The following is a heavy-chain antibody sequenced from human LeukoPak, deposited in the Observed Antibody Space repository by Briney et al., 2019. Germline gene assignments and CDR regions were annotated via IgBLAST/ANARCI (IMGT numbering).Heavy chain of an antibody. J-gene: IGHJ4*02. CDR2: ISYDGSNK. V-gene: IGHV3-30*03. D-gene: IGHD4-23*01. CDR1: GCSFSNYG. CDR3: ARDRYGANSPFDY. Sequence: PGRSLRLSCAASGCSFSNYGMHWVRQAPGKGLEWVAVISYDGSNKYHADSVKGRFTISRDNSKNTLYLQMNSLRAEDTAVYYCARDRYGANSPFDYWGQGTLVTVSS.